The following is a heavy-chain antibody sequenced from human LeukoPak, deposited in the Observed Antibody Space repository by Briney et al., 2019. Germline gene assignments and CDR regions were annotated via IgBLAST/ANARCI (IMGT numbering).Heavy chain of an antibody. J-gene: IGHJ4*02. CDR2: ISKDGGTK. CDR1: GFSFSDYV. Sequence: TGGSLRLSCAASGFSFSDYVIHWVRQAPGKGLDWVAVISKDGGTKYYADSVKGRLTISRDNSKNMLYLQMNSLRPEDTAVYYRARGGDLKYCSGGSCYSVDYRGQGTLVTVSS. V-gene: IGHV3-30-3*01. D-gene: IGHD2-15*01. CDR3: ARGGDLKYCSGGSCYSVDY.